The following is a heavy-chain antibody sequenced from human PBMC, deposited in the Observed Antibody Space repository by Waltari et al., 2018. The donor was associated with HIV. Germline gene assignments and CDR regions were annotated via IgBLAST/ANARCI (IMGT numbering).Heavy chain of an antibody. Sequence: QVQLQQWGAGLLKPSETLSLTCAVYGGSFSGYYWSWIRQPPGKGLEWIGEINHSGSTNYNPSLKSRVTISVDTSKNQFSRKLSSVTAADTAVYYCARLDGSGSSPNADYYYYYGMDVWGQGTTVTVSS. D-gene: IGHD3-10*01. CDR1: GGSFSGYY. J-gene: IGHJ6*02. V-gene: IGHV4-34*01. CDR2: INHSGST. CDR3: ARLDGSGSSPNADYYYYYGMDV.